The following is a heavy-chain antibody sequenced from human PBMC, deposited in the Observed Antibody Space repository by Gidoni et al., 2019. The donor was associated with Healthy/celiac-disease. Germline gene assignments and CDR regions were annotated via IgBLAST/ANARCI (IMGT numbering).Heavy chain of an antibody. J-gene: IGHJ6*02. D-gene: IGHD2-21*02. CDR3: EKESVKVTKGLYYYGMDV. V-gene: IGHV3-30*18. Sequence: HVQLVESGGGVVQPGSSMRLSCASSGFTFSSSVMHWVRQAPGKGMQWVEVIEYDGINKYDAESVKGRFTISRDNSKNTLYLKMNSRRAEDTAVYYCEKESVKVTKGLYYYGMDVWGQGTTVTVSS. CDR2: IEYDGINK. CDR1: GFTFSSSV.